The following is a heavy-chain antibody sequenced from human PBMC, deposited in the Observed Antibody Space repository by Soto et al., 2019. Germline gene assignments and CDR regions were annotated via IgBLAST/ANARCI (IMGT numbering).Heavy chain of an antibody. CDR3: ARQAID. Sequence: QVQLQESGPGLVKPSETLSLTCTVSGGSISDYYWSWFRQAPGKGLDWIGYVYYSGSTNYNPSLQRRVTMSVDTSKDQFSLKLSSVTGADTAVYYCARQAIDWGQGTLVTVSS. J-gene: IGHJ4*02. CDR1: GGSISDYY. CDR2: VYYSGST. V-gene: IGHV4-59*08.